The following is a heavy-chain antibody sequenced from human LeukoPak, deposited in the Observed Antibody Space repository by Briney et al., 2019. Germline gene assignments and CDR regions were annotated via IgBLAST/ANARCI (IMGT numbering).Heavy chain of an antibody. Sequence: GGSLRLSCAASGFTFTSYGMHWVRQAPGKGLEWVAVISHDGSNKYYADSVKGRFTISRDNSKNTLYLQMNSLRAEDTAVYYCAKLISPYSGYDYAGFDYWGQGTLVTVSS. CDR3: AKLISPYSGYDYAGFDY. D-gene: IGHD5-12*01. V-gene: IGHV3-30*18. CDR1: GFTFTSYG. CDR2: ISHDGSNK. J-gene: IGHJ4*02.